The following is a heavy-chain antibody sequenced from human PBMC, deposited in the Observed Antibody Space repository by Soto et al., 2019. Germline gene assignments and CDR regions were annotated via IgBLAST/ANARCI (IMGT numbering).Heavy chain of an antibody. CDR2: ISSSGTI. Sequence: QVQLVESGGGLVKPGGSLRLSCAASGFTFSDYYMSWIRQAPGKGLEWVSYISSSGTIYYADSVKGRFTISRDNAKNSLYLQMNSLRVEDTAMYYCARDGYCISTSCYGHGMDVWGQGTTVTVSS. CDR3: ARDGYCISTSCYGHGMDV. J-gene: IGHJ6*02. V-gene: IGHV3-11*01. D-gene: IGHD2-2*01. CDR1: GFTFSDYY.